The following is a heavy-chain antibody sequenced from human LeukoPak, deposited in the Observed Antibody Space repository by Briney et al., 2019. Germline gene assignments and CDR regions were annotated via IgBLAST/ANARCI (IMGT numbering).Heavy chain of an antibody. CDR3: ARVYYSRSYDYWYFDL. CDR2: IYYSGST. D-gene: IGHD6-13*01. J-gene: IGHJ2*01. V-gene: IGHV4-59*01. CDR1: GGSISSYY. Sequence: SETLSLTCTVSGGSISSYYWNWIRQTPGKGLEWIGYIYYSGSTNYNPSLKSRVTISVDTSKNQFSLKLSSVTAADAAVYYCARVYYSRSYDYWYFDLWGRGTLVTVSS.